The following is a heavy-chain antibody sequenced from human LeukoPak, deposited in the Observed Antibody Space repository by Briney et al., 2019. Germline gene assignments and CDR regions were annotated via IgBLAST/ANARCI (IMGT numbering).Heavy chain of an antibody. CDR2: ISAYNGDT. V-gene: IGHV1-18*01. D-gene: IGHD3-22*01. CDR3: ARTPIVVVITTFIGAFDI. Sequence: ASVKVSCKASGYTFTNYGISWVRQAPGQGLEWMGWISAYNGDTNYAQKLQGRVTMTTDTSTSTAYMELRSLRSDDTAVYYCARTPIVVVITTFIGAFDIWGQGTMVTVSS. CDR1: GYTFTNYG. J-gene: IGHJ3*02.